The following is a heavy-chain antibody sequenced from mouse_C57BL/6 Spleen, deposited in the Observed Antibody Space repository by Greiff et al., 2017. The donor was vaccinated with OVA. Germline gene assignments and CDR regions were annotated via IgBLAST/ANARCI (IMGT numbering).Heavy chain of an antibody. V-gene: IGHV1-69*01. CDR1: GYTFTSYW. Sequence: QVQLQQPGAELVMPGASVKLSCKASGYTFTSYWMHWVKQRPGQGLEWIGEIDPSDSYTNYNQKFKGKSTLTVDKSSSTAYMQLSSLTSEDSAVYYCASYGSSYWYFDFWGTGTTVTVSS. D-gene: IGHD1-1*01. CDR2: IDPSDSYT. CDR3: ASYGSSYWYFDF. J-gene: IGHJ1*03.